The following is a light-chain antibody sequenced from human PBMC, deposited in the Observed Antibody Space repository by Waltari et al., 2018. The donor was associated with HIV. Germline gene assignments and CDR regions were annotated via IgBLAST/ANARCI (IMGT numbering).Light chain of an antibody. Sequence: QSVLTQPPSLSAAPGQKVTISCSGNHSNIGSNYVSWYQQVPGTAPKLLIYENLRRPSGIPGRFSGSKSGTSATLDITALQTGDEAEYHCGTWDNGLRVFGGGTKLTVL. V-gene: IGLV1-51*02. CDR3: GTWDNGLRV. CDR1: HSNIGSNY. CDR2: ENL. J-gene: IGLJ2*01.